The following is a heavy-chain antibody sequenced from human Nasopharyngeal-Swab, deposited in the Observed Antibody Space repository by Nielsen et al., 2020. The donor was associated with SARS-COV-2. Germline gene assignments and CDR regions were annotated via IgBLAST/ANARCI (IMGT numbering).Heavy chain of an antibody. CDR3: ASRSWGNWYFDL. J-gene: IGHJ2*01. Sequence: SETLSLTCTVSSGSVSSDDYYWSWIRQPPGKGLEWIGSIYYNGLTYQNPSLKSRLTISVDTSNNQFSLQLSSVTAADTAVYYCASRSWGNWYFDLWGRGTLVTVSS. CDR1: SGSVSSDDYY. V-gene: IGHV4-30-4*08. D-gene: IGHD6-13*01. CDR2: IYYNGLT.